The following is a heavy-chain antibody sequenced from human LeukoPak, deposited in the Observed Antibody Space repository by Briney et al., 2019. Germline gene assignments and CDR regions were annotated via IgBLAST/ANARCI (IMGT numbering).Heavy chain of an antibody. CDR2: IYHSGST. V-gene: IGHV4-30-2*01. CDR1: GGSLSSGGYS. Sequence: PSETLSPTCAVSGGSLSSGGYSWSWIRQPPGKGLEWIGYIYHSGSTYYNPSLKSRVTISVDRSKNQFSLKLSSVTAADTAVYYCASSVVVTATIEAFDIWGQGTMVTVSS. D-gene: IGHD2-21*02. J-gene: IGHJ3*02. CDR3: ASSVVVTATIEAFDI.